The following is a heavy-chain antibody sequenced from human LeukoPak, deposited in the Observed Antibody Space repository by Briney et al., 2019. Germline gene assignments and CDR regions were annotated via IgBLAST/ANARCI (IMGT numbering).Heavy chain of an antibody. CDR3: ARAIGARWELLGAFDF. V-gene: IGHV3-21*01. J-gene: IGHJ3*01. D-gene: IGHD1-26*01. Sequence: GGSLRLSCAASGFTFSSYSMNWVRQAPGKGLEWVSSISSSSSYIYYADSVKGRFIISRDNAKNSLYLQMNSLRAEDTAVYYCARAIGARWELLGAFDFWGQGTMVTVSS. CDR2: ISSSSSYI. CDR1: GFTFSSYS.